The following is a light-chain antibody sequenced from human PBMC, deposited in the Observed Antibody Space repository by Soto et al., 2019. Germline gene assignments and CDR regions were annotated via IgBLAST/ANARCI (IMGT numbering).Light chain of an antibody. V-gene: IGKV1-39*01. J-gene: IGKJ1*01. Sequence: DIQMTQSPSSLSASVGDRVTITCRASQSISSYLTWYQQKPGKAPKLLIYAESSLQSGVPSRFSGSGSGTDFTLTISSLQPEDCATYYCQQSYSTPWTFGQGTKVDIK. CDR1: QSISSY. CDR3: QQSYSTPWT. CDR2: AES.